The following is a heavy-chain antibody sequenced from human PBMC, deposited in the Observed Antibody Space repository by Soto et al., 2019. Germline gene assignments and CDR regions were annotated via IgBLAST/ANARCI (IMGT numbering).Heavy chain of an antibody. Sequence: GGSLRLSCAASGFTFSSYGMHWVRQAPGKGLEWVAVIWYDGSNKFYADSVKGRFTISRDNSKYTLYLQMNSLRAEDTAVYYCARDYSSGWYLVHYWGQGTLVTVSS. J-gene: IGHJ4*02. CDR1: GFTFSSYG. D-gene: IGHD6-19*01. V-gene: IGHV3-33*01. CDR2: IWYDGSNK. CDR3: ARDYSSGWYLVHY.